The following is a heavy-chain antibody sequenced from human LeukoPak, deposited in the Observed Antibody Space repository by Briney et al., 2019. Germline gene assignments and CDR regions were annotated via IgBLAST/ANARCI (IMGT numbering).Heavy chain of an antibody. V-gene: IGHV3-30*18. CDR2: ISYDGSNK. CDR1: GFTFSSYG. J-gene: IGHJ1*01. Sequence: GGSLRLSCAASGFTFSSYGIHWVRQAPGKGLEWVAVISYDGSNKYYADSVKGRFTISRDNSKNTLYLQMNSLRAEDTAVYYCAKDLLGNDYGFEYFQHWGQGTLVTVSS. D-gene: IGHD4-17*01. CDR3: AKDLLGNDYGFEYFQH.